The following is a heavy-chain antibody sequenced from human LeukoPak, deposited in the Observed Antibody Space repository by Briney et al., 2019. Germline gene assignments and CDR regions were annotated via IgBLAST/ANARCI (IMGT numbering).Heavy chain of an antibody. V-gene: IGHV1-18*01. Sequence: ASVKVSCKASGYTFTSYGTSWVRQAPGQGLEWMGWISAYNGNTNYAQKLQGRVTMTTDTSTSTAYMELRSLRSDDTAVYYCARVLGYCSSTSCYNNWFDPWGQGTLVTVSS. CDR1: GYTFTSYG. D-gene: IGHD2-2*02. CDR3: ARVLGYCSSTSCYNNWFDP. CDR2: ISAYNGNT. J-gene: IGHJ5*02.